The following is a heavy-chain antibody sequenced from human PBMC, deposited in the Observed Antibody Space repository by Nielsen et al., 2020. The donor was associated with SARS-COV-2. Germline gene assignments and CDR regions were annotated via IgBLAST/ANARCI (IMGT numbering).Heavy chain of an antibody. CDR3: ARGTKGYKQRGKFDY. CDR2: INHSGST. V-gene: IGHV4-34*01. CDR1: GGSFSGYY. J-gene: IGHJ4*02. D-gene: IGHD1-1*01. Sequence: SETLSLTCAVYGGSFSGYYWSWIRQPPGKGLEWIGEINHSGSTNYNPSLKSRVTISVDTSKNQCSLKLSSVTAADTAVYYCARGTKGYKQRGKFDYWGQGTLVTVSS.